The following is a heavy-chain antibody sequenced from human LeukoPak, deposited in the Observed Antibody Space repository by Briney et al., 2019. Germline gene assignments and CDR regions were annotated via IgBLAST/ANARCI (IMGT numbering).Heavy chain of an antibody. CDR3: AKSLTLYYYYYMDV. CDR1: GFTFSSYS. CDR2: ISSSSSYI. D-gene: IGHD3-16*01. V-gene: IGHV3-21*01. Sequence: PGGSLRLSCAASGFTFSSYSMNWVRQAPGKGLEWVSSISSSSSYIYYADSVKGRFTISRDNAKNSLYLQMNSLRAEDTAVYYCAKSLTLYYYYYMDVWGKGTTVTVSS. J-gene: IGHJ6*03.